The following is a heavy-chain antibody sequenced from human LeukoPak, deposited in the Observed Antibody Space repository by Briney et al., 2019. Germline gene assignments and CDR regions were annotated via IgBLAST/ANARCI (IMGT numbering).Heavy chain of an antibody. CDR2: ISWNSGSI. CDR1: GFTFDDYA. V-gene: IGHV3-9*01. Sequence: GRSLRLSCAASGFTFDDYAMHWVRRAPGKGLEWVSGISWNSGSIGYADSVKGRFTISRDNAKNSLYLQMNSLRAEDTALYYCAKEGIAAAVHFDYWGQGTLVTVSS. CDR3: AKEGIAAAVHFDY. J-gene: IGHJ4*02. D-gene: IGHD6-13*01.